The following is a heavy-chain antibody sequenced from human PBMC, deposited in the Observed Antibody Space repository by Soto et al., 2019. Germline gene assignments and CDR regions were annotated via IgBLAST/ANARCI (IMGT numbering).Heavy chain of an antibody. D-gene: IGHD3-3*01. CDR2: IYYSGST. J-gene: IGHJ6*02. CDR3: ARDRGDYDFWSGYQYYGMDV. CDR1: GGSISSGGYY. V-gene: IGHV4-31*03. Sequence: PSETLSLTCTVSGGSISSGGYYWSWIRQHPGKGLEWIGYIYYSGSTYYNPSLKSRVTISVDTSKNQFSLKLSSVTAADTAVYYCARDRGDYDFWSGYQYYGMDVWGQGTTVTVSS.